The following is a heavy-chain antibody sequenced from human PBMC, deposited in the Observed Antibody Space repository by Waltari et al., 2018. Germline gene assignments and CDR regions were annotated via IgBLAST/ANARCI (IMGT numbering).Heavy chain of an antibody. V-gene: IGHV4-59*01. J-gene: IGHJ2*01. CDR2: IYYSGST. D-gene: IGHD7-27*01. Sequence: QVQLQESGPGLVKPSETLSLTCTVSGGSISSYYWSWIRQPPGKGLEWIGYIYYSGSTNYTPSLKSRVTISVDTSKNQFSLKLSSVTAADTAVYYCARDDNWGSWYFDLWGRGTLVTVSS. CDR1: GGSISSYY. CDR3: ARDDNWGSWYFDL.